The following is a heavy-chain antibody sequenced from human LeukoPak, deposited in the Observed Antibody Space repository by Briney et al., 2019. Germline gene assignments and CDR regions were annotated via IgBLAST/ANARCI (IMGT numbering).Heavy chain of an antibody. CDR3: ATVQGVVVPAASQLGAFDI. Sequence: GASVKVSCKVSGYTLTELSMHWVRQAPGKGLEWMGGFDPEDGETIYAQKFQGRVTMTEDTSTDTAYMELSSLRSEDTAVYYCATVQGVVVPAASQLGAFDIWGQGTMVTVSS. CDR1: GYTLTELS. D-gene: IGHD2-2*01. V-gene: IGHV1-24*01. J-gene: IGHJ3*02. CDR2: FDPEDGET.